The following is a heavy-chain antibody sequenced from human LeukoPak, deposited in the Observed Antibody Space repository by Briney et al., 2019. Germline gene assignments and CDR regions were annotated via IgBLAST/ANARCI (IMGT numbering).Heavy chain of an antibody. D-gene: IGHD3-10*01. CDR1: GGSFSGYY. Sequence: PSETLSFTCAVYGGSFSGYYWSWIRQPPGKGLEWIGEINHSGSTNYNPSLKSRVTISVDTSKNQFSLKLSSVTAADTAVYYCARGSTVLLWFGELNNWFDPWGQGTLVTVSS. V-gene: IGHV4-34*01. J-gene: IGHJ5*02. CDR2: INHSGST. CDR3: ARGSTVLLWFGELNNWFDP.